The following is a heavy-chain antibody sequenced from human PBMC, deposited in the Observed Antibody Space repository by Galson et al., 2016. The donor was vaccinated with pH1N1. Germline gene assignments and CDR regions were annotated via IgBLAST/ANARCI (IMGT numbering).Heavy chain of an antibody. J-gene: IGHJ6*03. CDR3: PTMKAVSGPPYMDV. D-gene: IGHD3-22*01. CDR1: GGSVTSSSYY. CDR2: LYDRGST. V-gene: IGHV4-39*07. Sequence: ETLSLTCTASGGSVTSSSYYWGWIRQPPGRGLEWIGSLYDRGSTYYNSALTSRIAISIDTSKNQFSLKVNSGTAADAAVYYWPTMKAVSGPPYMDVWGKGTTVTVSS.